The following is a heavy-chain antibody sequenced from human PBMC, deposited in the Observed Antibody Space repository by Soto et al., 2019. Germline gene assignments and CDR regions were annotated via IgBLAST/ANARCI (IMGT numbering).Heavy chain of an antibody. CDR3: AGAGYFTNGEGYPNFYY. CDR1: GGNFSTYA. D-gene: IGHD2-8*01. V-gene: IGHV1-69*13. Sequence: SVKVSCKASGGNFSTYAISWLRQAPGQGLEWMGGIISIFGSANYVKKLQGRVSITADESTSTAYMELSSTKSEASSVYYCAGAGYFTNGEGYPNFYYWGQGALLTLSA. CDR2: IISIFGSA. J-gene: IGHJ4*02.